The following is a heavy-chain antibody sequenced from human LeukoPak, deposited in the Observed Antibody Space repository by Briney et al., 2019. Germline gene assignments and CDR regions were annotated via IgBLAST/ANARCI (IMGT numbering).Heavy chain of an antibody. V-gene: IGHV4-59*08. CDR1: GGSICSYY. CDR3: ARGKQQLVREWFDP. D-gene: IGHD6-13*01. J-gene: IGHJ5*02. CDR2: IYYSGRT. Sequence: SETLSLTCTVSGGSICSYYCSWIRQPPGKGLEGIGYIYYSGRTNYNPSLKSRVTISVDTSKNQFSLKLSSVTAADTAVYYCARGKQQLVREWFDPWGQGTLVTVSS.